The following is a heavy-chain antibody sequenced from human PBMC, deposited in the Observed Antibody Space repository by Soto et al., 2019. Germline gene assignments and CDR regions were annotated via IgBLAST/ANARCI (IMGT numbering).Heavy chain of an antibody. CDR3: ARGGGGGSDLTF. CDR2: G. D-gene: IGHD3-10*01. Sequence: GNYAQKFQGRVTITADESTNTSHMELSSLTSEDTAVYFCARGGGGGSDLTFWGQGTLVTVSS. J-gene: IGHJ4*02. V-gene: IGHV1-69*01.